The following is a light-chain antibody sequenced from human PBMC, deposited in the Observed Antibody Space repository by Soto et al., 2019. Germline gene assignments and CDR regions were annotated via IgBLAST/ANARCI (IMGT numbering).Light chain of an antibody. J-gene: IGKJ4*01. CDR1: QSVGTF. V-gene: IGKV3-11*01. CDR2: DAS. CDR3: QQSSSWPLT. Sequence: EIVLTQSPATLSLSPGERATLSCRASQSVGTFLAWYQQKPGQAPRLLIYDASNRATGIPGRFSGSGSGTDFTLTISSLEPEDFADYYCQQSSSWPLTFGGGTKVEIK.